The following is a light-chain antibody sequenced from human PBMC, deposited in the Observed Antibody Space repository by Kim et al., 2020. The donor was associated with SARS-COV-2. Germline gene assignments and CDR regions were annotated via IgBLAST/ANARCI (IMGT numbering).Light chain of an antibody. CDR2: GAS. J-gene: IGKJ2*01. CDR1: HSFSSNY. V-gene: IGKV3-20*01. CDR3: QQYGSSPPYT. Sequence: SPGERATLSCRASHSFSSNYLAWYQHKPGQAPRLLIYGASSRATGIPDRFSGSGSGTDFTLTISRLEPEDFAVYYCQQYGSSPPYTFGQGTKLEI.